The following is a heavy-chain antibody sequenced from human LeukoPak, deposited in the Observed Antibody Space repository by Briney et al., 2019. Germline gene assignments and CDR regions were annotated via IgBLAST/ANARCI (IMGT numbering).Heavy chain of an antibody. Sequence: ASVKVSCKASGYTFTGYYIHWVRQASGQGLEWMGWISPNSGGTKYAQKFQGRVTMTRDTSISTAYMELSSLTSDDTAVYYCARDPLRGSSGRYEWGQGTLVTVSS. CDR1: GYTFTGYY. CDR2: ISPNSGGT. CDR3: ARDPLRGSSGRYE. D-gene: IGHD6-19*01. V-gene: IGHV1-2*02. J-gene: IGHJ4*02.